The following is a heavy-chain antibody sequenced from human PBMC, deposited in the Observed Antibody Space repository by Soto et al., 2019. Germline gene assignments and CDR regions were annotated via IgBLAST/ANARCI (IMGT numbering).Heavy chain of an antibody. V-gene: IGHV1-18*04. J-gene: IGHJ4*02. D-gene: IGHD5-18*01. CDR3: ARSYSYGSYWYFDD. Sequence: GASVKVSCKASGYTFSTYGVSWVRQAPGQGLEWMGWITVSNGNTNYIDNLQGGVTMTTDTSTTTAYMELWRLRSDDTAVYYCARSYSYGSYWYFDDWGQGTLVTVSS. CDR2: ITVSNGNT. CDR1: GYTFSTYG.